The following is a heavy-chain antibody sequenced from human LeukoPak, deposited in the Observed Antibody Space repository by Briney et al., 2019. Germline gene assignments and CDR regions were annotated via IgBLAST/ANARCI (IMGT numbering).Heavy chain of an antibody. CDR3: AKVTRSVGATTLSTFIDY. V-gene: IGHV3-30*18. J-gene: IGHJ4*02. Sequence: GGSLRLSCAASGFTFSSYGMHWVRQAPGKGLEWVAVISYDGSNKYYADSVKGRFTISRDNSKNTLYLQMNSLRAEDTAVYYCAKVTRSVGATTLSTFIDYWGQGTLVTVSS. D-gene: IGHD1-26*01. CDR1: GFTFSSYG. CDR2: ISYDGSNK.